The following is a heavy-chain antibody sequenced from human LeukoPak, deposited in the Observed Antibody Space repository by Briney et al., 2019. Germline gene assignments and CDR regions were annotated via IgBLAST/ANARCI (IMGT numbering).Heavy chain of an antibody. CDR3: ARGIVSGSAWYFGCYFDY. V-gene: IGHV4-34*01. CDR1: GGSFSGYY. D-gene: IGHD6-19*01. CDR2: INHSGSH. J-gene: IGHJ4*02. Sequence: SDTLSLTCALFGGSFSGYYGNWIRHPTGKGLEWIGEINHSGSHNHNSSLKSRVPISVDTSKNQFSLKLTSVTAADTAVYFCARGIVSGSAWYFGCYFDYWGQGTLVTVSS.